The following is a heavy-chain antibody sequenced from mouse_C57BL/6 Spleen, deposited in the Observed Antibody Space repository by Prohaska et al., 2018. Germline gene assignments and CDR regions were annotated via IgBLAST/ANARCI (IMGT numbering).Heavy chain of an antibody. J-gene: IGHJ2*01. D-gene: IGHD1-1*01. CDR1: GFTFSSYA. V-gene: IGHV5-9-1*02. CDR3: TRDPSFYGSFDY. Sequence: DVKLVESGEGLVKPGGSLKLSCAASGFTFSSYAMSWVRQTPETRLEWVAYISSGGEYIYYAETVKGRFTISRDNARNTLYLQMSSLKSEDTAMYYCTRDPSFYGSFDYWGQGTTLTVSS. CDR2: ISSGGEYI.